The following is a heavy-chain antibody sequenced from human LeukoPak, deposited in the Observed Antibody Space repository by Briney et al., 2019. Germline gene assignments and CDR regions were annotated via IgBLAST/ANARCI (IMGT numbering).Heavy chain of an antibody. D-gene: IGHD3-22*01. Sequence: SETLSLTCAVYGRSFSGYYWSWIRQPPGKGLEWIGEINHSGSTNYNPSLKSRVTISVDTSKNQFSLKLSSVTAADTAVYYCARGRPYYYDSSGYWGLYFDYWGQGTLVTVSS. J-gene: IGHJ4*02. CDR3: ARGRPYYYDSSGYWGLYFDY. V-gene: IGHV4-34*01. CDR2: INHSGST. CDR1: GRSFSGYY.